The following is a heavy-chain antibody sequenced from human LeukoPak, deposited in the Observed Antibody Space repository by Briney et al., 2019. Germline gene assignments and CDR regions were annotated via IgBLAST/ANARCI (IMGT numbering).Heavy chain of an antibody. CDR2: INSDGSST. V-gene: IGHV3-74*01. J-gene: IGHJ1*01. CDR1: GFTFSSYW. CDR3: ARGGYSYGYPPAEYFQH. Sequence: GGSLRLSCAASGFTFSSYWMHWVRQAPGKGLVWVSRINSDGSSTSYADSVKGRFTISRDNAKNTLYLQMNSLRAEDTAVYYCARGGYSYGYPPAEYFQHWGQGTLVTVSS. D-gene: IGHD5-18*01.